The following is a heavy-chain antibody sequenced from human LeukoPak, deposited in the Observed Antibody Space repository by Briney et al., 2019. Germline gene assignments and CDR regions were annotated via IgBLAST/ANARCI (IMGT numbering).Heavy chain of an antibody. J-gene: IGHJ4*02. CDR2: LSSSADTT. D-gene: IGHD3-10*01. V-gene: IGHV3-23*01. CDR3: AKPIYGSGSYGYFDY. Sequence: PGGSLRLSCAASGFTFSNYGMSWVRQAPGKGLEWVSSLSSSADTTYYADSARGRFTISRDNSKNTLYLQIDSLRAEDTAVYYCAKPIYGSGSYGYFDYWGQGTLVTDSS. CDR1: GFTFSNYG.